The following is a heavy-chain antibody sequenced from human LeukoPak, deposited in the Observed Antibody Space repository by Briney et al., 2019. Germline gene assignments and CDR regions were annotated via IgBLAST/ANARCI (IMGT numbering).Heavy chain of an antibody. D-gene: IGHD5-18*01. CDR3: AKGLAQLWFY. V-gene: IGHV3-23*01. J-gene: IGHJ4*02. Sequence: PGGSLRLSCAASGFTFSSYGMHWVRQAPGKGLEWVSAISGSGGSTYYADSVKGRFTISRDNSKNTLYLQMISLRAEDTAVYYCAKGLAQLWFYWGQGTLVTVSS. CDR1: GFTFSSYG. CDR2: ISGSGGST.